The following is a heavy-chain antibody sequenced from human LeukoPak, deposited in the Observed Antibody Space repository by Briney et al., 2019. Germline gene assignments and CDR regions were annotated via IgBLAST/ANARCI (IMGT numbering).Heavy chain of an antibody. D-gene: IGHD3-10*01. CDR2: ISGSGVNT. CDR1: GFTFSSHT. V-gene: IGHV3-23*01. J-gene: IGHJ4*02. Sequence: GGSLRLSCAASGFTFSSHTMSWVRQAPGKGLEWVSGISGSGVNTYYANSVKGRFTISRDKFMNTLYLQMNSLRAEDTAVYYCAKPYYGSGSYYVFDYWGQGTLVTVSS. CDR3: AKPYYGSGSYYVFDY.